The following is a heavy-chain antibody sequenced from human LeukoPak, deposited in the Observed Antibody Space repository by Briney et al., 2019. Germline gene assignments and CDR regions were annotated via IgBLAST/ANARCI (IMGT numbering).Heavy chain of an antibody. Sequence: SETLSLTCAVYGGSFSGYYWSWIRQPPGKGLEWIGEINHSGSTNYNPSLKSRVTISVDTSKNQFSLKLSSVTATDTAVYYCARHPGNDFGDYETDWGQGTLVAVSS. J-gene: IGHJ4*02. CDR1: GGSFSGYY. CDR3: ARHPGNDFGDYETD. D-gene: IGHD4-17*01. CDR2: INHSGST. V-gene: IGHV4-34*01.